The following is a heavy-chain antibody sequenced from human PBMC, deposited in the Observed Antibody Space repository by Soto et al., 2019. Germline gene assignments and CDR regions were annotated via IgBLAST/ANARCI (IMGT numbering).Heavy chain of an antibody. CDR1: GFTFSSYA. CDR3: AKDRGEGEDIVVVPAAILIGAPDY. CDR2: ISGSGGST. D-gene: IGHD2-2*01. J-gene: IGHJ4*02. V-gene: IGHV3-23*01. Sequence: PGGSLRLSCAASGFTFSSYAMSWVRQAPGKGLEWVSAISGSGGSTYYADSVKGRFTISRDNSKNTLYLQMNSLRAEDTAVYYCAKDRGEGEDIVVVPAAILIGAPDYWGQGTLVTVSS.